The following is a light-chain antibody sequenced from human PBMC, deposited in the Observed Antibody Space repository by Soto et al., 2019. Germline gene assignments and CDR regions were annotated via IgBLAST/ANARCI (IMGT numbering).Light chain of an antibody. J-gene: IGLJ2*01. CDR1: SSNIGSNT. CDR3: AAWDDSLNVVV. Sequence: QSVLTQPPSASGTPGQRVTISCSGSSSNIGSNTVNWYQQLPGTAPKLLIYSNNQRPSGVPDRFSGSKSGTSASLATSGLQSEDEADYYCAAWDDSLNVVVFGGGTQLTVL. V-gene: IGLV1-44*01. CDR2: SNN.